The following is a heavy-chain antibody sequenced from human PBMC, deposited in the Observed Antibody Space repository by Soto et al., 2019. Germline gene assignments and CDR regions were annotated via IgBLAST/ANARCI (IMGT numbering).Heavy chain of an antibody. CDR2: ISAYNGNT. CDR1: GYTFTSYG. Sequence: GASVKVSCKASGYTFTSYGISWVRQAPGQGLEWMGWISAYNGNTNYAQKLQGRVTMTTDTSTSTACMELRSLRSDDTAVYYCASGGHSANPKHGDAFDIWGQGTMVTVSS. J-gene: IGHJ3*02. V-gene: IGHV1-18*01. CDR3: ASGGHSANPKHGDAFDI. D-gene: IGHD3-16*01.